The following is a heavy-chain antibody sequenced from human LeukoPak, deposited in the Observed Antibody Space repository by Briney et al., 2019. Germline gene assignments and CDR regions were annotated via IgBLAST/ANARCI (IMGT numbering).Heavy chain of an antibody. J-gene: IGHJ5*02. V-gene: IGHV3-48*03. CDR1: GFTFSSYE. CDR2: ISSSGSTI. CDR3: ARVLHKRNYDSSDYYGS. Sequence: GGSLRLSCAASGFTFSSYEMNWVRQAPGKGLEWVSYISSSGSTIYYADSVKGRFTFSRDNAKNSLYLQLNSLRAEDTAVYYCARVLHKRNYDSSDYYGSWGQGTLVTVSS. D-gene: IGHD3-22*01.